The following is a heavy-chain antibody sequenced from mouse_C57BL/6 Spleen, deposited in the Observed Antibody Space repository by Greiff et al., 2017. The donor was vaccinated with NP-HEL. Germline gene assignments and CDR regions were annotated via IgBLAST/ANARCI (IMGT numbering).Heavy chain of an antibody. CDR3: ARSPYGYDRAWFAY. CDR2: IDPSDSET. D-gene: IGHD2-2*01. J-gene: IGHJ3*01. CDR1: GYTFTSYW. Sequence: QVQLQQPGAELVRPGSSVKLSCKASGYTFTSYWMHWVKQRPIQGLEWIGNIDPSDSETHYNQKFKDKATLTVDKSSSTAYMQLSSLTSEDSAVYYCARSPYGYDRAWFAYWGQGTLVTVSA. V-gene: IGHV1-52*01.